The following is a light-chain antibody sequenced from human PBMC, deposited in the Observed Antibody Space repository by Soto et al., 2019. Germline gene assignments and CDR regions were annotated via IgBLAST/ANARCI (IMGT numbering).Light chain of an antibody. CDR1: SNDIKNYNL. CDR3: YSYATYSTFVV. CDR2: EGS. Sequence: QAVVTQPASVSGSPGQSITISCTGTSNDIKNYNLVSWYQQHPGKAPKLMIYEGSKRPSGVSNRFSGSKSGTTASLTISGLQAEDEADYYCYSYATYSTFVVFGGGTKLTVL. J-gene: IGLJ2*01. V-gene: IGLV2-23*03.